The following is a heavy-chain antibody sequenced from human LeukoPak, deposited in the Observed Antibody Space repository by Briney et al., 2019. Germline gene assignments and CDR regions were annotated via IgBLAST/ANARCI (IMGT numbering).Heavy chain of an antibody. CDR3: ATDTHYYYGMDV. J-gene: IGHJ6*02. CDR2: FDPEDGET. V-gene: IGHV1-24*01. Sequence: ASVKVPCKVSGYTLTELSMHWVRQAPGKGLEWMGGFDPEDGETIYAQKFQGRVTMTEDTSTDTAYMELSSLRSEDTAVYYCATDTHYYYGMDVWGQGTTVTVSS. CDR1: GYTLTELS.